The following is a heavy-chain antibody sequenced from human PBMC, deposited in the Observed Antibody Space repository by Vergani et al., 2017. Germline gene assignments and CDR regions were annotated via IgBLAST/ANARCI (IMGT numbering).Heavy chain of an antibody. D-gene: IGHD6-13*01. CDR3: ANSPLSIAAVRMYYFDY. J-gene: IGHJ4*02. Sequence: EVHLLESGGGLVQSGGSLRLSCAASGFTFSNSAVSWVRQAPGRGLAWVSSISGPGLSTYYADSVKGRFSISRDNSKNTVFLQMNSLRAEDTAVYYCANSPLSIAAVRMYYFDYWGQGTLVTVSS. V-gene: IGHV3-23*01. CDR1: GFTFSNSA. CDR2: ISGPGLST.